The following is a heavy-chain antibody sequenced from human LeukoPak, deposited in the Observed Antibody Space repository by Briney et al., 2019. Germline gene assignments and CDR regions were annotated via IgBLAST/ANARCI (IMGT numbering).Heavy chain of an antibody. CDR2: INHSGYT. CDR3: TRMTTGHDY. Sequence: SETLSLTCAVSGVSFDDYYWAWVRQTPGKGLEWIGEINHSGYTNDNPSLKSRVTLSIDTSGKQFSLNMRSVTVADAGIYFCTRMTTGHDYWGQGTLVTVSS. J-gene: IGHJ4*02. V-gene: IGHV4-34*01. CDR1: GVSFDDYY. D-gene: IGHD4-17*01.